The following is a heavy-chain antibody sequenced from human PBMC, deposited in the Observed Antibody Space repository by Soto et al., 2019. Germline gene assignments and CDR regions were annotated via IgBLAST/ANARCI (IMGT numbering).Heavy chain of an antibody. CDR1: GYTFTSYS. D-gene: IGHD3-3*01. CDR3: ARTPGWSGYYGFDY. V-gene: IGHV1-46*01. CDR2: INPSGDIT. J-gene: IGHJ4*02. Sequence: ASVEVSCKXSGYTFTSYSMQWVRQAPGQGLEWMGIINPSGDITSYAQKFQGRVTMTRDTSTSTVYMELSSLSSEDTAVYYCARTPGWSGYYGFDYWGQGTLVTVSS.